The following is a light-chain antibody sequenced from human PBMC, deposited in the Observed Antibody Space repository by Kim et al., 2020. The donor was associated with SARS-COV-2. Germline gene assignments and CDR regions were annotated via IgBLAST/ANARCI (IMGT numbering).Light chain of an antibody. CDR1: QSVSSSY. CDR3: QHYGGSLFS. CDR2: GVS. Sequence: LSPGARATLSCRASQSVSSSYLAWYQQKPGQSPRLLIYGVSSRAPGIPDRFSGGGSGTDFTLTISRLEPEDFAVYYCQHYGGSLFSFGQGTKLEIK. J-gene: IGKJ2*03. V-gene: IGKV3-20*01.